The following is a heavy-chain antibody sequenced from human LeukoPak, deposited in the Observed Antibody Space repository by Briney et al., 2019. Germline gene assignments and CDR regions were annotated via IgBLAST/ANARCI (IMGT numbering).Heavy chain of an antibody. Sequence: ASVKVSCTASGYTFTSYGISWVRQAPGQGLEWMGWISAYNGNTNYAQKLQGRVTMTTDTSTSTAYMELRSLRSDDTAVYYCARGIMITFGGVIATGEDYWGQGTLVTVSS. CDR3: ARGIMITFGGVIATGEDY. CDR1: GYTFTSYG. D-gene: IGHD3-16*02. J-gene: IGHJ4*02. CDR2: ISAYNGNT. V-gene: IGHV1-18*01.